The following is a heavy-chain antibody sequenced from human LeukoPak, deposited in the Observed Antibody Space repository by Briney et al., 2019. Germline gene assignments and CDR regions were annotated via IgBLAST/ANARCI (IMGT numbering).Heavy chain of an antibody. Sequence: SETLSLTCTVSGGSISSSSYYWGWIRQPPGKGLEWIGSIYYSGSTYYNPSLKSRVTISVDTSKNQFSLKLSSVTAADTAVHYCARLPTRGWELLGGGGGDAFDIWGQGTMVTVSS. CDR1: GGSISSSSYY. CDR2: IYYSGST. CDR3: ARLPTRGWELLGGGGGDAFDI. J-gene: IGHJ3*02. D-gene: IGHD1-26*01. V-gene: IGHV4-39*01.